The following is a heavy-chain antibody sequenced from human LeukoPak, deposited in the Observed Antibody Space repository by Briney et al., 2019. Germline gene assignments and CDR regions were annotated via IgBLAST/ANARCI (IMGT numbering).Heavy chain of an antibody. J-gene: IGHJ4*02. CDR3: AREWPTATVDY. Sequence: SETLSLTCTVSGGSISSSSYYWGWIRQPPGKGLEWIGSIYYSGSTYYNPSLKSRVTISVDTSKNQFSLKLSSVTAADTAVYYCAREWPTATVDYWGQGTLVTVSS. V-gene: IGHV4-39*07. CDR2: IYYSGST. CDR1: GGSISSSSYY. D-gene: IGHD5-18*01.